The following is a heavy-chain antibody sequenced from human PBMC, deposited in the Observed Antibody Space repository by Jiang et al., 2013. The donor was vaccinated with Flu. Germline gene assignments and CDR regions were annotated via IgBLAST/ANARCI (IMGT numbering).Heavy chain of an antibody. J-gene: IGHJ4*02. V-gene: IGHV4-38-2*01. D-gene: IGHD3-3*01. CDR3: AATVFGVVIPTYFHF. CDR1: YSISSGGY. Sequence: YSISSGGYWGWIRQSQGRGWSGLGVSIIWEHSLQPSLKSPVTISVDTSKNQFSLKMTSVTATDTAVYYCAATVFGVVIPTYFHFWGQGTLVAVSS. CDR2: SIIWEH.